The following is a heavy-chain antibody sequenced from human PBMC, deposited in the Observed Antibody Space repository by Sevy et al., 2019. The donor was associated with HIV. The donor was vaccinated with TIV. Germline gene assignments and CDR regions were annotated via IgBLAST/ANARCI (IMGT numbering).Heavy chain of an antibody. V-gene: IGHV1-69*13. J-gene: IGHJ6*03. Sequence: ASVKVSCKASGGTFSSYAISWVRQAPGQGLEWMGRIIPIFGTANYAQKFQGRVTITADESTSTAYMELSSLRSEDTAVYYCAGAVSYSGSYYDFYYYYMDVWGKGTTVTVSS. D-gene: IGHD1-26*01. CDR3: AGAVSYSGSYYDFYYYYMDV. CDR2: IIPIFGTA. CDR1: GGTFSSYA.